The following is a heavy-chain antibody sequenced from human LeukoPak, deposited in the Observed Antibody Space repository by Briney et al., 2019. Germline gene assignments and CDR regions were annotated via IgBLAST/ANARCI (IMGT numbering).Heavy chain of an antibody. V-gene: IGHV3-7*01. D-gene: IGHD3-10*01. CDR1: GFTFSNYW. CDR2: IKPDGSEK. J-gene: IGHJ4*02. Sequence: PGGSLRLSCAASGFTFSNYWMNWLRQAPGKGLEWVAKIKPDGSEKYYVDSVKGRFTISRDNAKNSLYLQMSSLSAEDTAVYYCLAAGGYWGQGTLVTVSS. CDR3: LAAGGY.